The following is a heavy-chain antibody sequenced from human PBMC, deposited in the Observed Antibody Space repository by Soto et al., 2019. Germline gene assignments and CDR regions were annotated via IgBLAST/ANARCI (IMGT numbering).Heavy chain of an antibody. CDR1: GGTFSSYA. V-gene: IGHV1-69*12. D-gene: IGHD1-1*01. J-gene: IGHJ6*02. Sequence: QLVQSGAEVKKPGSSVKVSCKASGGTFSSYAISWVRQAPGHGLEWMGVIIPIFGTATYAQKFQGRVTITADESTRTAYMELSSLRSADTAVFYCARAIVQQLAIGHYYYGMDVWGQGTTVTVSS. CDR3: ARAIVQQLAIGHYYYGMDV. CDR2: IIPIFGTA.